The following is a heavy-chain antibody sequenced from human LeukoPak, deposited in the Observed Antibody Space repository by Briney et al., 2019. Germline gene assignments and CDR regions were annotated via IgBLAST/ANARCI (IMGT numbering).Heavy chain of an antibody. Sequence: SETLSLTCTVSGGSISSGGYYWSWIRQHPGKGLEWIGYIYYSGSTYYNPSLKSRVTISVDTSKNQFSLKLSSVTAADTAVYYCAKDVSDSSSWSNFDYWGQGTLVTVSS. CDR1: GGSISSGGYY. V-gene: IGHV4-31*03. D-gene: IGHD6-13*01. CDR2: IYYSGST. J-gene: IGHJ4*02. CDR3: AKDVSDSSSWSNFDY.